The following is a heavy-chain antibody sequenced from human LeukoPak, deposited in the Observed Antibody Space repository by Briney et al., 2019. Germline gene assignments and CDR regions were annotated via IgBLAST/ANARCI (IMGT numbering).Heavy chain of an antibody. Sequence: SETLSLTCAGYGESFSGYYWTWIRQPPGKGLEWIGLIHYSGGINYSPSLKSPVTISVETSKNQFSLKLRSVTAAGTAVYSCARGVRELDIKNYYYFYYMDVWGKGTTVTVSS. CDR3: ARGVRELDIKNYYYFYYMDV. CDR1: GESFSGYY. V-gene: IGHV4-34*01. CDR2: IHYSGGI. J-gene: IGHJ6*03. D-gene: IGHD1-26*01.